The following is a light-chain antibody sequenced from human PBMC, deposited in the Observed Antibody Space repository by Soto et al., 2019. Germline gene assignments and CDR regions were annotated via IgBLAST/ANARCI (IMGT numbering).Light chain of an antibody. CDR1: QTLFFGPNKKNY. Sequence: EIVMTQSPECLAVSLGERATINCKSSQTLFFGPNKKNYLAWYQQKAGQSPKLLFYWATNRASGVPDRFSASGSGTNFTLTISSLMTEDVALDYCQQFYEPPPWTLGPGTRVDI. J-gene: IGKJ1*01. V-gene: IGKV4-1*01. CDR2: WAT. CDR3: QQFYEPPPWT.